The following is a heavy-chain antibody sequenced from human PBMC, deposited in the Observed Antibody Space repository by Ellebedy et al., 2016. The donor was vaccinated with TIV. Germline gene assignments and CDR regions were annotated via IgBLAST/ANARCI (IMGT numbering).Heavy chain of an antibody. J-gene: IGHJ4*02. D-gene: IGHD6-19*01. CDR2: IKEDGSEE. V-gene: IGHV3-7*03. Sequence: GESLKISCAASGFTFSLNWMYWVRQAPGKGLEWVANIKEDGSEEYYVDSVKGRFTISRDNAKNSLYLQMNSLRAEDMAIYYCAKPPEQWLIHTGLDSWGQGTLVTVSS. CDR1: GFTFSLNW. CDR3: AKPPEQWLIHTGLDS.